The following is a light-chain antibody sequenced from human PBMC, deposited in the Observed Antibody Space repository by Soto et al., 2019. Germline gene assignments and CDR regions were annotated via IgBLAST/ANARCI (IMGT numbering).Light chain of an antibody. J-gene: IGLJ1*01. CDR1: SSDVGDSNF. CDR2: EVN. CDR3: SSYARGGTHCV. V-gene: IGLV2-14*01. Sequence: QSALTQPASVSGSPGQSITTACTGTSSDVGDSNFVSWYQQHPDKAPKLMIYEVNNRPSGVSNRFSGSKSDNTASLTISGLQAEDEADYYCSSYARGGTHCVFGTGTKVTVL.